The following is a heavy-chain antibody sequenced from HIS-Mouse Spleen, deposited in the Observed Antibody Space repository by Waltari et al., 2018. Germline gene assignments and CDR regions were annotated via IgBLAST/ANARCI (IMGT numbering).Heavy chain of an antibody. CDR1: GYSISSGYY. CDR2: IDHSGST. J-gene: IGHJ3*01. D-gene: IGHD7-27*01. Sequence: QVQLQESGPGLVKPSETLSLTYTVSGYSISSGYYWGWIRTPPGKGLEWIGRIDHSGSTYYHPSRKSRGTISVDTSKNQFSRKLGSVTAADTAVYYCARGDPWGFWGQGTMVTVSS. V-gene: IGHV4-38-2*02. CDR3: ARGDPWGF.